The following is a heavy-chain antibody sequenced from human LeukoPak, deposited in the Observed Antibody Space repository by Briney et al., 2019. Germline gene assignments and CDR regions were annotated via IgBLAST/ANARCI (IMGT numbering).Heavy chain of an antibody. J-gene: IGHJ3*02. D-gene: IGHD2-15*01. CDR3: ARAFSPSPRGGECSGGRCWHDAFDI. Sequence: PGGSLRLSCAASGFTFSDDWMTWIRQPPGKGLEWVANIKRGGSEKHYGDSVKGRFTISRDNDENALYVQINSLRAEDTAVYYCARAFSPSPRGGECSGGRCWHDAFDIWGQGTVVTVSS. V-gene: IGHV3-7*01. CDR2: IKRGGSEK. CDR1: GFTFSDDW.